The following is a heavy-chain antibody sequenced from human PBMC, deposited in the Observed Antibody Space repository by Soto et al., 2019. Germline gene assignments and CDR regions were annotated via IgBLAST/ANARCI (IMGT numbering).Heavy chain of an antibody. J-gene: IGHJ5*02. CDR1: GFTFSNYW. Sequence: EVQLVESGGGLVQPGGSLRLSCEASGFTFSNYWMHWVRQVPGRGPVWVSRINNDVSSTAYADFVQGRFAISRVNAKNTLYLQMNSLRSEDTATYYCARRGIPAADAGGWFDPWCRVTLVTVSS. CDR3: ARRGIPAADAGGWFDP. V-gene: IGHV3-74*01. CDR2: INNDVSST. D-gene: IGHD6-13*01.